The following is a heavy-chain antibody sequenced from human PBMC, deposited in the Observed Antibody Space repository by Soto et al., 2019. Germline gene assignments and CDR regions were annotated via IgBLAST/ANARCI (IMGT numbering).Heavy chain of an antibody. Sequence: SETLCLTCTVSGGSISSYYWSWIRQPPGKGLEWIGYIYYSGSTNYNPSLKSRVTISVDTSKNQFSLKLSSVTAADTTVYYCARLHASDFEYYYYIYMDIWGKGTTVTVSS. CDR1: GGSISSYY. D-gene: IGHD3-3*01. J-gene: IGHJ6*03. CDR2: IYYSGST. V-gene: IGHV4-59*08. CDR3: ARLHASDFEYYYYIYMDI.